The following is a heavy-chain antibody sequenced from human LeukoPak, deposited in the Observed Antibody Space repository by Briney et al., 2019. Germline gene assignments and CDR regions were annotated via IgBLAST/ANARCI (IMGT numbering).Heavy chain of an antibody. CDR2: MYTSGST. CDR3: ARDMPHYYDSSEDYFYYYYMDV. CDR1: GGSISSGRYW. Sequence: SETLSLTCTVSGGSISSGRYWWSWIRQPAGKGLEWIGRMYTSGSTNYNPSLKSRVTISVDTPKNQFSLKLSSVTDADTAVYYCARDMPHYYDSSEDYFYYYYMDVWGKGTTVTVSS. V-gene: IGHV4-61*02. J-gene: IGHJ6*03. D-gene: IGHD3-22*01.